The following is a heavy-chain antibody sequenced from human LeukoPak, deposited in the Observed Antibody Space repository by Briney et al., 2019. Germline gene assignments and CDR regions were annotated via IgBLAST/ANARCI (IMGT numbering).Heavy chain of an antibody. J-gene: IGHJ3*02. CDR1: GYTFTSYD. Sequence: GASVKVSCKASGYTFTSYDINWVRQATGQGLEWMGWMNPNSGSTGYAQKFQGRVTMTRNTSISTVYMELSSLRSEGTAVYYCARDRKGRDGYNSNAFDIWGQGTMVTVSS. V-gene: IGHV1-8*01. CDR2: MNPNSGST. D-gene: IGHD5-24*01. CDR3: ARDRKGRDGYNSNAFDI.